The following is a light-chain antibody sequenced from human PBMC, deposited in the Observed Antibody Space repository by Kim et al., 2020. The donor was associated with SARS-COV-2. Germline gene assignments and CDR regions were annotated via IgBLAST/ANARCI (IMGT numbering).Light chain of an antibody. V-gene: IGKV1-5*03. CDR2: KAS. CDR3: QQYNSYPYT. CDR1: QSINSW. Sequence: SASVGDRVTITCRASQSINSWLAWYQQKPGKAPKLLIYKASSLESGVPSRFSGSGSATEFTLTISSLQPDDSATYYCQQYNSYPYTFGQGTKLEIK. J-gene: IGKJ2*01.